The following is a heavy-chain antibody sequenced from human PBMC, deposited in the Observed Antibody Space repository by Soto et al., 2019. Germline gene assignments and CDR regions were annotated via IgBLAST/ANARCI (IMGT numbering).Heavy chain of an antibody. CDR1: GDSVSSNSAA. CDR2: TYYRSKWYN. D-gene: IGHD6-19*01. CDR3: ARESSGWYLRYYYYGMDV. J-gene: IGHJ6*02. Sequence: SQTLSLTCAISGDSVSSNSAAGNWIRQSPSRGLEWLGRTYYRSKWYNDYAVSVKSRITINPDTSKNQFSLQLNSVTPEDTAVYYCARESSGWYLRYYYYGMDVWGQGTTVTVSS. V-gene: IGHV6-1*01.